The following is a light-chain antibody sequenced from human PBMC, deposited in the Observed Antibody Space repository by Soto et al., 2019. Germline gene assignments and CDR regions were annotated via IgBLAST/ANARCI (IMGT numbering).Light chain of an antibody. CDR1: QSVSSN. CDR2: GAS. J-gene: IGKJ1*01. Sequence: IVLTQSPATLSLSPGEIATLSCSASQSVSSNLAWYQQKPGQAPRLLIYGASTRATGIPARFSGSGSGTEFTLTISSLQSEDFAVYYCQQYNNWPRTFGQGTKVDIK. CDR3: QQYNNWPRT. V-gene: IGKV3-15*01.